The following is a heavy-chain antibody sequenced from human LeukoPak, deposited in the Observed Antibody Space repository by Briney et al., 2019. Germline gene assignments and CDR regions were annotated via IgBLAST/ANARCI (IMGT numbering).Heavy chain of an antibody. Sequence: SETLSLTCAVYGGSFSGYYWSWIRQPPGKGLEWIGEINHSGSTNYNPSLKGRVTISVDTSKNQFSLKLSSVTAADTAVYYCAPRGGLDAFDIWGQGTMVTVSS. CDR3: APRGGLDAFDI. V-gene: IGHV4-34*01. CDR1: GGSFSGYY. J-gene: IGHJ3*02. D-gene: IGHD3-16*01. CDR2: INHSGST.